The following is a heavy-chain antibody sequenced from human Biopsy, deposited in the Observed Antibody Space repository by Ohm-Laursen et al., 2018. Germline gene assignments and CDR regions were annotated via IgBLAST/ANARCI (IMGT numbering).Heavy chain of an antibody. CDR2: ITWNSGSI. CDR3: AKDLGQVTAAIGY. J-gene: IGHJ4*02. V-gene: IGHV3-9*01. D-gene: IGHD2-21*02. Sequence: SLRLSCAAPGFTFNDYAMHWVRQAPGKGLEWVSGITWNSGSIGYADSVKGRFSIFRDNAKHSLYLQMNSLRAEDTALYYCAKDLGQVTAAIGYWGQGTLVTVSS. CDR1: GFTFNDYA.